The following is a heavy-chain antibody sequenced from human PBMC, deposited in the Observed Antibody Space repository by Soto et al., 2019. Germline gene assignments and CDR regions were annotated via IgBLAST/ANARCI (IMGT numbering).Heavy chain of an antibody. CDR3: ARVGGDSRVYFDY. D-gene: IGHD3-22*01. J-gene: IGHJ4*02. CDR1: DSNISRGGYS. CDR2: IYYSGSS. V-gene: IGHV4-31*11. Sequence: SDTRSFPYAVSDSNISRGGYSSSCSPQHPGKGLEWSGYIYYSGSSYYNPSLKSRVTISVGTSKNQFSLKLSSVTAADTAVYYCARVGGDSRVYFDYWGQGTLVTVS.